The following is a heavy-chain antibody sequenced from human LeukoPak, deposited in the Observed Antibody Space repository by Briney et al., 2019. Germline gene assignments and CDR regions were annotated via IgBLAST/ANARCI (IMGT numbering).Heavy chain of an antibody. CDR2: INSDGSDI. CDR1: GFTFSNYY. J-gene: IGHJ4*02. Sequence: GGSLRLSRAASGFTFSNYYMHWVRQPPGKGLVWVSHINSDGSDINYADSVKGRFTISRDNAKNTLYLQMNSLRVEDTALYYCARGKSPAAVDDWGQGTLVTVPS. CDR3: ARGKSPAAVDD. D-gene: IGHD2-2*01. V-gene: IGHV3-74*01.